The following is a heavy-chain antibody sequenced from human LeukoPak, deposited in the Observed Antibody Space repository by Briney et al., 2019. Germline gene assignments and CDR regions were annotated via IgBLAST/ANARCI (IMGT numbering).Heavy chain of an antibody. CDR2: IYYSWST. D-gene: IGHD5-12*01. J-gene: IGHJ3*02. CDR1: GGSISSGDYY. Sequence: SQTLSLTCTVSGGSISSGDYYWSWIRQPPGKGLEWIGYIYYSWSTYYNPSLKRRVTISVDTSKNQFSLKLSSVTAADTAVYYCASSGYSDDAFDIWGQGTMVTVSS. V-gene: IGHV4-30-4*01. CDR3: ASSGYSDDAFDI.